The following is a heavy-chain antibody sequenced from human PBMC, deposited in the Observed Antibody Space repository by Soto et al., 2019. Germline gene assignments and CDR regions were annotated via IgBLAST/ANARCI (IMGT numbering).Heavy chain of an antibody. V-gene: IGHV3-11*01. Sequence: GGSLRLSCAASGFTFSDYYMSWIRQAPGKGLEWVSYISSSGSTIYYADSVKGRFTISRDNAKNSLYLQMNSLRAEDMAVYYCARDKSSSGWYPSWFDTWGQGTLVTVSS. CDR2: ISSSGSTI. CDR3: ARDKSSSGWYPSWFDT. D-gene: IGHD6-19*01. CDR1: GFTFSDYY. J-gene: IGHJ5*02.